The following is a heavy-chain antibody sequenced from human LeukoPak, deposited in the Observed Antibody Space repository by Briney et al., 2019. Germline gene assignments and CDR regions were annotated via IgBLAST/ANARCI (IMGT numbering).Heavy chain of an antibody. CDR1: GGTFSSYA. Sequence: SLKVSCKASGGTFSSYAISWVRQAPGQGLEWMERIIPIFGTANYAQKFQGRVTITTDESTSTAYMELSSLRSEDTAVYYCASGAFSMVRGVTYYFDYWGQGTLVTVSS. CDR3: ASGAFSMVRGVTYYFDY. CDR2: IIPIFGTA. D-gene: IGHD3-10*01. V-gene: IGHV1-69*05. J-gene: IGHJ4*02.